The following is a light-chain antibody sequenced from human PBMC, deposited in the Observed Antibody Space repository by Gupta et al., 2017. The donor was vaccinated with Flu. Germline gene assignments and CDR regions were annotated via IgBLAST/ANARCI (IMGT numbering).Light chain of an antibody. CDR1: TSDMGGYNY. J-gene: IGLJ2*01. Sequence: SITSSCTATTSDMGGYNYGSWYNHHPGNPHYFLIFEVKNRASGGANRFSGYKSGTTASLTISGLQAEDEDHYYCRSYTGSSTLFGGGTKLTVL. CDR3: RSYTGSSTL. V-gene: IGLV2-14*01. CDR2: EVK.